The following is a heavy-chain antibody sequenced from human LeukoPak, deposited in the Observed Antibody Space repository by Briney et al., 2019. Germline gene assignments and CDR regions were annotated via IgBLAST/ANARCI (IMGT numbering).Heavy chain of an antibody. CDR3: AKYPKDGIVVDSFDY. D-gene: IGHD3-22*01. CDR1: GFTFSSYS. J-gene: IGHJ4*02. CDR2: INTDGSNT. Sequence: GGSLRLSCAASGFTFSSYSMNWVRQAPGKGLVWVSRINTDGSNTTYADSVKGRFTISRDNAKNSLYLQMNSLRAEDTAVYYCAKYPKDGIVVDSFDYWGQGTLVTVSS. V-gene: IGHV3-74*01.